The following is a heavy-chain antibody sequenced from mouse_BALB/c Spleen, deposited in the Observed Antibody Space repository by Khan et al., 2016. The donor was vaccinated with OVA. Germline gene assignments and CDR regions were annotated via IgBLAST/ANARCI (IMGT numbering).Heavy chain of an antibody. CDR3: ARLAYYYNIEGFAY. CDR2: ISSGGSYT. V-gene: IGHV5-6*01. CDR1: GFTFSTYG. D-gene: IGHD1-1*01. J-gene: IGHJ3*01. Sequence: EVELVESGGVLVKPGGSLKLSCAASGFTFSTYGMSWVRQIPDKRLEWVATISSGGSYTYYPDSVKGRFTISRDNAKNTLYLQMNSLNSEDTAMYYCARLAYYYNIEGFAYWGQGTLVTVSA.